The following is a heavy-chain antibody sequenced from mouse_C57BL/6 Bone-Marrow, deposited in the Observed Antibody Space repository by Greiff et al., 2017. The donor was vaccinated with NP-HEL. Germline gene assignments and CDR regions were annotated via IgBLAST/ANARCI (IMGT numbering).Heavy chain of an antibody. V-gene: IGHV5-4*01. D-gene: IGHD2-4*01. Sequence: EVMLVESGGGLVKPGGSLKLSCAASGFTFSSYAMSWVRQTPEKRLEWVATISDGGSYTYYPDNVKGRVTISRDNAKNNLYLQMSHLKSEDTAMYYCARDRGYDYDGGYAMDYWGQGTSVTVSS. CDR2: ISDGGSYT. CDR1: GFTFSSYA. J-gene: IGHJ4*01. CDR3: ARDRGYDYDGGYAMDY.